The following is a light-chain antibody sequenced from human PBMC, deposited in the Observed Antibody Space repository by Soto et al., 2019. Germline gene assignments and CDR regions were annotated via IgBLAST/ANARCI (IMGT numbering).Light chain of an antibody. Sequence: DIQMTQSPSTLSASVGDRVTITCRASQSISSWLAWYQQKPGKAPKLLIYDASSLESGVPSRFSGSGSGTEFTLTISSLQPDDFATQYCQQYNSYWTFGQGTKVDIK. J-gene: IGKJ1*01. CDR1: QSISSW. V-gene: IGKV1-5*01. CDR3: QQYNSYWT. CDR2: DAS.